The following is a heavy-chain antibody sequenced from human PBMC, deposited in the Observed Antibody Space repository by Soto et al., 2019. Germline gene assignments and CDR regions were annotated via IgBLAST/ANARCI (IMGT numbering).Heavy chain of an antibody. V-gene: IGHV4-59*01. CDR3: ARVDLWFGELSHYFDY. Sequence: SETLSVTCTVSGGSISSYYWSWIRQPPGKGLEWIGYIYYSGSTNYNPSLKRRVTISVDTSKNQFSLKLSSVTAADTAVYYCARVDLWFGELSHYFDYWGQGTLVTVSS. J-gene: IGHJ4*02. CDR1: GGSISSYY. CDR2: IYYSGST. D-gene: IGHD3-10*01.